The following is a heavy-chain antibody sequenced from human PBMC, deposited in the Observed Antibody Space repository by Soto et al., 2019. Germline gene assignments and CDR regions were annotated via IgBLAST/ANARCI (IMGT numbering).Heavy chain of an antibody. V-gene: IGHV3-30*18. Sequence: PGGYLRLSCAASGFTFSRYGMHWVCQAPGKVLEWVAVISYDGSNKYYADSVQGRFTISRDNSKNTLYLQMNSLRAEDTAVYYCAKDGFSDGQSYGMDVWGQGSTVTVSS. CDR3: AKDGFSDGQSYGMDV. D-gene: IGHD2-8*01. J-gene: IGHJ6*02. CDR2: ISYDGSNK. CDR1: GFTFSRYG.